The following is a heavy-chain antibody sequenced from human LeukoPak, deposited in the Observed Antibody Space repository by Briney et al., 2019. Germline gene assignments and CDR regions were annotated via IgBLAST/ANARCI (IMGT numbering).Heavy chain of an antibody. J-gene: IGHJ4*02. Sequence: PGGSLRLSCAASGFTFSSYSMNWVRQAPGKGLEWVSSISSSSSYIYYADSVKGRFTISRDNAKNSLYLQMNSLRAEDTAVYYCAGRQRSSSWYSLPDYWGQGTLVTVSS. CDR1: GFTFSSYS. CDR2: ISSSSSYI. D-gene: IGHD6-13*01. V-gene: IGHV3-21*01. CDR3: AGRQRSSSWYSLPDY.